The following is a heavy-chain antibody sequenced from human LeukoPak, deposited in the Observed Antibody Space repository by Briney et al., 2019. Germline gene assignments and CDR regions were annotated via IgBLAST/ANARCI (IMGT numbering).Heavy chain of an antibody. V-gene: IGHV5-10-1*01. Sequence: GESLKISCKGSGYSFTSYWISWVRQMPGKGLEWMGRIDPSDSYTNYSPSFQGHVTISADKSISTAYLQWSSLKASDTAMYYCARVVCSGGSCYTHLLDYWGQGTLVTVSS. D-gene: IGHD2-15*01. CDR2: IDPSDSYT. CDR1: GYSFTSYW. J-gene: IGHJ4*02. CDR3: ARVVCSGGSCYTHLLDY.